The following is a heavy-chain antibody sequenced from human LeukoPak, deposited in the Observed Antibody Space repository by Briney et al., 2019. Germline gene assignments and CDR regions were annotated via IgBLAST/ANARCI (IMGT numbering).Heavy chain of an antibody. CDR3: MRGYDISDY. D-gene: IGHD3-9*01. CDR2: ISSSGSTM. J-gene: IGHJ4*02. CDR1: GLTFSSYS. Sequence: GGSLRLSCAASGLTFSSYSMNWVRQAPGKGLEWLSYISSSGSTMYYADPVKGRFTISRDNAKNSLYLQMNSLRVDDTAMYYCMRGYDISDYWGQGTVVTVSS. V-gene: IGHV3-48*04.